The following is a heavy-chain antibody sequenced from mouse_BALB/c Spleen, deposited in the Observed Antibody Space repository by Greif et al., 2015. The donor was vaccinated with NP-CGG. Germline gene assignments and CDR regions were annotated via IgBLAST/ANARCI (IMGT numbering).Heavy chain of an antibody. CDR1: GFTFSNYW. J-gene: IGHJ3*01. V-gene: IGHV6-6*02. Sequence: EVKLVESGGGLVQPGGSMKLSCVASGFTFSNYWMNWVRQSPEKGLEWVAEIRLKSNNYATHYAESVKGRFTISRDDSKSSVYLQMNNLRAEDTGIYYCTPYYRYPWFAYWGQGTLVTVSA. D-gene: IGHD2-14*01. CDR3: TPYYRYPWFAY. CDR2: IRLKSNNYAT.